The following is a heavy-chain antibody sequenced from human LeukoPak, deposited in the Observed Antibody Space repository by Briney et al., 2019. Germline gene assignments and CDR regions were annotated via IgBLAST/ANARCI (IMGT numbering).Heavy chain of an antibody. CDR2: INESGRTT. CDR1: GFPFSNYW. Sequence: GGSLRLSCAPSGFPFSNYWIYWVRQAPGKGLVWVSRINESGRTTTYADSVKGRFTISRDNAKNTVYLQMNSLRAEDTAVYYCAREGGTVTMYDYWGQGTLVTVSS. CDR3: AREGGTVTMYDY. D-gene: IGHD4-11*01. V-gene: IGHV3-74*01. J-gene: IGHJ4*02.